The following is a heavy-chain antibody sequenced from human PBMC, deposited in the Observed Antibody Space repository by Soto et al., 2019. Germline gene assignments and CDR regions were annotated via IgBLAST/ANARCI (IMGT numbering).Heavy chain of an antibody. J-gene: IGHJ4*02. V-gene: IGHV3-53*02. CDR2: IYSGGTT. CDR3: ARGYGTSYGFGY. Sequence: EVQLVETGGGLIQPGGSLRLSCAASGFSVSTNFMTWVRQAPGKGLEWVSNIYSGGTTYYAGSVKCRFTISRDSSKNMVYLQMNNLRAEDTAVYYCARGYGTSYGFGYWGQGTLVSVSS. CDR1: GFSVSTNF. D-gene: IGHD5-18*01.